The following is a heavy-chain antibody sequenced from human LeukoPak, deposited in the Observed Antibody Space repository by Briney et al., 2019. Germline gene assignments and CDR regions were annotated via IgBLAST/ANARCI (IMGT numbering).Heavy chain of an antibody. V-gene: IGHV3-23*01. Sequence: GGSLRLSCAASGFTFSSYAMSWVRQAPGKGLEWVSAISGSGGSTYYADSVKGRFTISRDNSKNTLYLQMNSLRAEDTAVYYCAKDVQRDYYDSSGYYYFDYWGQGTLVTVSS. CDR3: AKDVQRDYYDSSGYYYFDY. CDR1: GFTFSSYA. J-gene: IGHJ4*02. D-gene: IGHD3-22*01. CDR2: ISGSGGST.